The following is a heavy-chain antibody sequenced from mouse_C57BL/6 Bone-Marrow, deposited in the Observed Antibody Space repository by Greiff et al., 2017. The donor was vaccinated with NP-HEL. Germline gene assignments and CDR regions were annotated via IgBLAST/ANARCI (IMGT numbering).Heavy chain of an antibody. D-gene: IGHD3-2*01. Sequence: EVKLVESGEGLVKPGGSLKLSCAASGFTFSSYAMSWVRQTPEKRLEWVAYISRGGGYTYYADNVKGRFTISIDNARNTLYLQMSRLKSAYTAMYYCTSDARQHKGFAYWGQGTLVTVSA. CDR1: GFTFSSYA. CDR3: TSDARQHKGFAY. V-gene: IGHV5-9-1*02. CDR2: ISRGGGYT. J-gene: IGHJ3*01.